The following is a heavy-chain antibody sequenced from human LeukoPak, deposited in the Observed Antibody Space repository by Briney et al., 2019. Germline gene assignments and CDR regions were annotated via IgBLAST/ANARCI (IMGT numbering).Heavy chain of an antibody. J-gene: IGHJ5*02. D-gene: IGHD2-2*01. CDR1: GFTFSDYY. CDR2: ISSSSGYT. CDR3: ARGPLHVVVPAATWFDP. V-gene: IGHV3-11*06. Sequence: PGGSLRLSCAASGFTFSDYYMSWIRQAPGKGLEWVSYISSSSGYTNYADSVKGRFTISRDNAKKSLYLQMNSLRAEDTAVYYCARGPLHVVVPAATWFDPWGQGILVTVSS.